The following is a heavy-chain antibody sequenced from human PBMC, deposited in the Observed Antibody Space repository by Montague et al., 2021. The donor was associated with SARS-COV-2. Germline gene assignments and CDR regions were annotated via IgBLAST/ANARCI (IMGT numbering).Heavy chain of an antibody. J-gene: IGHJ3*02. D-gene: IGHD2-2*01. CDR1: GGSVTSGDYY. V-gene: IGHV4-61*08. CDR3: ATEMPAYDVFDI. CDR2: IYNTGRT. Sequence: SETLSLTCTVSGGSVTSGDYYWTWIRQPPGKGLEWIGYIYNTGRTNYXXXLKSRVTTSMDTSKNQFSLKVDSVSAADTAVYYCATEMPAYDVFDIWGQGTMVTVSS.